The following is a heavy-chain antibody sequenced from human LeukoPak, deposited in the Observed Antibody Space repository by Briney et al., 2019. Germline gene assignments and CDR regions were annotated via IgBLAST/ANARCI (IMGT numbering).Heavy chain of an antibody. CDR3: ARDVG. Sequence: GGSLRLSCAASGFIFTNYFMSWVRQAPGKGLEWVANIKQDGSEKYYVDSVKGRFTISRDNAKNSLYLQMNSLRAEDTAVYYCARDVGWGQGTLVTVSS. CDR1: GFIFTNYF. J-gene: IGHJ4*02. CDR2: IKQDGSEK. V-gene: IGHV3-7*01.